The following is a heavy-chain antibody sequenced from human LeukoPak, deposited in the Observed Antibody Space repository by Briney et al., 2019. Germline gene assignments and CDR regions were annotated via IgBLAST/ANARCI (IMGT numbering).Heavy chain of an antibody. J-gene: IGHJ4*02. CDR1: GGSFSGYY. V-gene: IGHV4-34*01. CDR3: ARAEGIAAAGTLLDY. D-gene: IGHD6-13*01. CDR2: INHSGST. Sequence: SETLSLTCAVYGGSFSGYYWSWIRQPPGQGLEWVGEINHSGSTNYNPSLKSRVTISVDTSKNQFSLKLSSVTAADTAVYYCARAEGIAAAGTLLDYWGQGTLVTVSS.